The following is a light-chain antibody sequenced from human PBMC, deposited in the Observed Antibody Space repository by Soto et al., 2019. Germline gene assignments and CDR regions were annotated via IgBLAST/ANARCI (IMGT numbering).Light chain of an antibody. CDR1: QSVSDS. Sequence: STLSASVGDTVTITCRASQSVSDSLAWYQVKPGEAPKLLIFDVSNLETGVPSRFSGSGSGTEFSLTIRGLQPDDFATYYCQQYDYSRTFGQGTKVDIK. V-gene: IGKV1-5*01. CDR2: DVS. CDR3: QQYDYSRT. J-gene: IGKJ1*01.